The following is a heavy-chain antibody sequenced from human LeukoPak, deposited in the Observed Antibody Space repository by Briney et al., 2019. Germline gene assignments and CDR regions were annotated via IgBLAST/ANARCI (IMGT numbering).Heavy chain of an antibody. CDR1: GFTFGSYR. Sequence: GGSLRLSCAASGFTFGSYRMQWVRHAPGEGLVWVSRINTDGSSTNYADSVKGRFTISRDNAKNTLYLQMNSLRAEDTAVYYCASTPDDYGDYGDYGDWGQGTLVTVSS. J-gene: IGHJ4*02. CDR3: ASTPDDYGDYGDYGD. D-gene: IGHD4-17*01. CDR2: INTDGSST. V-gene: IGHV3-74*01.